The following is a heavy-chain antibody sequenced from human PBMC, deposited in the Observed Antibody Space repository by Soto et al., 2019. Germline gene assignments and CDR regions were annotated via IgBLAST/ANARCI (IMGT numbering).Heavy chain of an antibody. Sequence: ASVKVSCKVSGYTLTELSMHWVRQAPGKGLEWKGGFDPEDGETIYAQKFQGRVTMTEDTSTDTAYMELSSLRSEDTAVFYCATSSGSYPLFDYGMDVWGQGTTVTVSS. CDR1: GYTLTELS. CDR3: ATSSGSYPLFDYGMDV. D-gene: IGHD3-10*01. V-gene: IGHV1-24*01. J-gene: IGHJ6*02. CDR2: FDPEDGET.